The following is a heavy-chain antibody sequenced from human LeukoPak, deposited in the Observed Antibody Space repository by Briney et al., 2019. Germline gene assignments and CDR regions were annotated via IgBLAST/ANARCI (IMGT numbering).Heavy chain of an antibody. CDR2: IGGGGSST. CDR3: AREVGAVDF. V-gene: IGHV3-23*01. Sequence: GGSLRLSCAASGFTFSTYAMSWVRQAPGQGLEWVSSIGGGGSSTYYADSVKGRLTISRDNSKNTLYLQMNSLRAEDTALYYCAREVGAVDFWGQGTLVTVSS. D-gene: IGHD1-26*01. J-gene: IGHJ4*02. CDR1: GFTFSTYA.